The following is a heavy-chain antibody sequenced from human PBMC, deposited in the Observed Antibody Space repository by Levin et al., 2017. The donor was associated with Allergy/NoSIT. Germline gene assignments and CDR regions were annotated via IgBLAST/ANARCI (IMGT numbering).Heavy chain of an antibody. CDR2: IYYSGST. J-gene: IGHJ4*02. CDR1: GGSISSGGYY. Sequence: KASETLSLTCTVSGGSISSGGYYWSWIRQHPGRGLEWIGYIYYSGSTYYNPSLKSRVTISVDTSKNQFSLKLSSVTAADTAVYYCARKSKPKGGGFDYWGQGTLVTVSS. CDR3: ARKSKPKGGGFDY. D-gene: IGHD1-14*01. V-gene: IGHV4-31*03.